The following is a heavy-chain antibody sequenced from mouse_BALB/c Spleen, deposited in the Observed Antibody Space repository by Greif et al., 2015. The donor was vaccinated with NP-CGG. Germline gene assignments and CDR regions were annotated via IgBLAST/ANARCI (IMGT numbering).Heavy chain of an antibody. CDR3: ARQELTGTVYAMDY. Sequence: EVQLQQSGGGLVKPGGSLKLSCAASGFTFSSYAMSWVRQTPEKRLEWVATISSGGSYTYYPDSVKGRFTISRDNAKNTLYLQMSSLRSEDTAMYYCARQELTGTVYAMDYWGQGTSVTVSS. CDR2: ISSGGSYT. CDR1: GFTFSSYA. V-gene: IGHV5-9-3*01. J-gene: IGHJ4*01. D-gene: IGHD4-1*01.